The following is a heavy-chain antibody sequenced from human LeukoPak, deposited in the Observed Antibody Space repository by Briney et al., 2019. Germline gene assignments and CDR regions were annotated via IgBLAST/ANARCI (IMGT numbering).Heavy chain of an antibody. CDR3: AKVDDYGDYVSYYYGMDV. D-gene: IGHD4-17*01. Sequence: GGSLRLSCAASGFTVSSNYMSWVRQAPGKGLEWVSVIYSGGSTYYADSVKGRFTISRDNSKNTLYLQMNSLRAEDTAVYYCAKVDDYGDYVSYYYGMDVWGQGTTVTVSS. V-gene: IGHV3-53*01. CDR1: GFTVSSNY. J-gene: IGHJ6*02. CDR2: IYSGGST.